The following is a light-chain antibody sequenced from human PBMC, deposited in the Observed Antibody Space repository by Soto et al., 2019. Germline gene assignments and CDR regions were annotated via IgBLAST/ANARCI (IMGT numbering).Light chain of an antibody. V-gene: IGKV4-1*01. CDR3: QQYYSTPKT. CDR1: QSVDSNY. J-gene: IGKJ1*01. Sequence: EIVLTQSPGTLSLPPGEEATLSCRASQSVDSNYLAWYQQKPGQPPKLLIYWASTRESGVPDRFSGSGSGTDFTLTISSLQAEDVAVYYCQQYYSTPKTFGQGTKVDIK. CDR2: WAS.